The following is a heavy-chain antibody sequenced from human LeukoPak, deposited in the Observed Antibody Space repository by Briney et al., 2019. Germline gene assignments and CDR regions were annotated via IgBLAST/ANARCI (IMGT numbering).Heavy chain of an antibody. V-gene: IGHV4-39*07. CDR2: IYYSGST. CDR1: GGSISSSSYY. CDR3: ARMVEELELRAAGWFDP. D-gene: IGHD1-7*01. J-gene: IGHJ5*02. Sequence: PSETLSLTCTVSGGSISSSSYYWGWIRQPPGKGLEWIGSIYYSGSTYYNPSLKSRVTISVDTSKNQFSLKLSSVTAADTAVYYCARMVEELELRAAGWFDPWGQGTLVTVSS.